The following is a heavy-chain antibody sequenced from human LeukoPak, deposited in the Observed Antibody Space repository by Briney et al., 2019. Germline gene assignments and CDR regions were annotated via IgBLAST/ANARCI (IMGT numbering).Heavy chain of an antibody. J-gene: IGHJ3*02. CDR1: GGSISSYY. CDR2: IYYSGST. CDR3: ARGRGRNAFDI. D-gene: IGHD1-26*01. Sequence: PSETLSLTCTVSGGSISSYYWSWIRQPPGKGLEWIGYIYYSGSTNYNPSLKSRVTISVDTSKNQFSLKLSSVTAADTAVYYCARGRGRNAFDIWGQGTMVTVSS. V-gene: IGHV4-59*08.